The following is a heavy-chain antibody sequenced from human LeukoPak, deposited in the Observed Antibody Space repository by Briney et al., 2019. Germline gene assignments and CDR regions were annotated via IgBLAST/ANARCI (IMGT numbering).Heavy chain of an antibody. CDR2: ISGSGNSP. D-gene: IGHD3-22*01. J-gene: IGHJ4*02. Sequence: GRSLRLSCAASGFTFSSYAMTWVRQAPGKGLEWVSAISGSGNSPYYADSVKGRFTISRDNSKNTLYLQMNSLRADDTAVYYCAKGTDSSGRPRGGFDCWGQGALVTVSS. V-gene: IGHV3-23*01. CDR3: AKGTDSSGRPRGGFDC. CDR1: GFTFSSYA.